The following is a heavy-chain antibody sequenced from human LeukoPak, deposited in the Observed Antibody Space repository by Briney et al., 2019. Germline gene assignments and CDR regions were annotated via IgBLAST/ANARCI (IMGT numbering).Heavy chain of an antibody. Sequence: ASVKVSCKASGYTFTSYYMHWVRQAPGQGLEWMGIINPSGGSTSYAQKFQGRVTMTRDTSTSTVYMELSSLRSEDTAVYYCAARIAAAGYFDYWGQGTLVTVSS. CDR2: INPSGGST. CDR3: AARIAAAGYFDY. J-gene: IGHJ4*02. CDR1: GYTFTSYY. V-gene: IGHV1-46*01. D-gene: IGHD6-13*01.